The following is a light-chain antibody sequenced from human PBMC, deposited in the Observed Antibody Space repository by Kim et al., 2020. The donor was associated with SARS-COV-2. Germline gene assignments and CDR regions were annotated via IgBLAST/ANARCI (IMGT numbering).Light chain of an antibody. Sequence: QSALTQPASVSGSPGQSITISCTGTRSDVGNYNLVSWFQQHPGEVPKLLIYEVTKRPSGVSNRFSGSKSGNTASLTISGLQAEDEADYYCCSYAGGGTYVFGTGTKVTVL. CDR1: RSDVGNYNL. CDR3: CSYAGGGTYV. V-gene: IGLV2-23*02. J-gene: IGLJ1*01. CDR2: EVT.